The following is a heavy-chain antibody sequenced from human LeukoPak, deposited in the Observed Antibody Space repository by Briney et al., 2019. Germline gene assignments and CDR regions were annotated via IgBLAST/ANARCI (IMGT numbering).Heavy chain of an antibody. D-gene: IGHD2-2*01. CDR2: IYYSGST. CDR3: ARRHMPFDDAFDI. Sequence: SETLSLTCTVSGGSISSSSYYWGWIRQPPGKGLEWIGSIYYSGSTYYNPSLKSRVTISVDTSKNQFSLKLSSVTAADTAVYYCARRHMPFDDAFDIWGQGTMVTVSS. V-gene: IGHV4-39*07. J-gene: IGHJ3*02. CDR1: GGSISSSSYY.